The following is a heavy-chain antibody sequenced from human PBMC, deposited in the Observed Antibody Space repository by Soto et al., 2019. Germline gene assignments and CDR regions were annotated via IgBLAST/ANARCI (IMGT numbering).Heavy chain of an antibody. CDR3: ARGPDDEGYFDY. D-gene: IGHD1-1*01. Sequence: QVRLVQSGAEVKKPGSSVKVSCKASGGTFSNYAIAWLRQAPGQGLEWMGGIILPFGTPNYAQKFQGRVTIPAEESMNTAYMEMSGLTSEDTAVYYCARGPDDEGYFDYWGRGTLVTVSS. J-gene: IGHJ4*02. CDR2: IILPFGTP. V-gene: IGHV1-69*12. CDR1: GGTFSNYA.